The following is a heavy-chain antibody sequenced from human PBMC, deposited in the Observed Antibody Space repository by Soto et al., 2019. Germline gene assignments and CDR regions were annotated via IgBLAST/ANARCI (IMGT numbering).Heavy chain of an antibody. V-gene: IGHV3-23*01. CDR2: ISGGGGNT. Sequence: QVLESGGGLVQPGESLRLSCAASGFAFTSYAMSWVRQAPGKGLEWVSSISGGGGNTYYADSVKGRFTISRDNSKNTLYLQMNSLRVEDTAIYYCAHRWNYDGDSFFDPWGQGTLVTVSS. CDR1: GFAFTSYA. D-gene: IGHD1-7*01. J-gene: IGHJ5*02. CDR3: AHRWNYDGDSFFDP.